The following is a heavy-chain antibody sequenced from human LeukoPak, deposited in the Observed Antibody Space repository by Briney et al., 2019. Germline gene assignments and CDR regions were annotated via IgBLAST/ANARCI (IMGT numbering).Heavy chain of an antibody. CDR1: GFTFSSFW. J-gene: IGHJ4*02. Sequence: GGSLRLSFAASGFTFSSFWMSWVRQAPGRGLEWVANMKQDGSEKYYVDSVNGRFTISRDNAKNSLYLQMNSLRAEDTAVYYCARVRDGNDYWGQGTLVTVSS. D-gene: IGHD1-1*01. V-gene: IGHV3-7*04. CDR3: ARVRDGNDY. CDR2: MKQDGSEK.